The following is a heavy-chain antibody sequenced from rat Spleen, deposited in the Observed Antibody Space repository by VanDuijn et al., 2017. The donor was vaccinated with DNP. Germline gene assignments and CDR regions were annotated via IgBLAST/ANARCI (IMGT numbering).Heavy chain of an antibody. V-gene: IGHV2-19*01. D-gene: IGHD1-11*01. CDR1: GFSLADYS. Sequence: QVQLKGSGPGMVQPSQTLSLTCTVSGFSLADYSVHWVRQPPGKVLEWIAAISSGGSTYYNSALKSRLSISRDTSKSQVFLKMNNLQTEDTAIYYCSRYGDYSALDVWGQGTSVTVSS. J-gene: IGHJ4*01. CDR2: ISSGGST. CDR3: SRYGDYSALDV.